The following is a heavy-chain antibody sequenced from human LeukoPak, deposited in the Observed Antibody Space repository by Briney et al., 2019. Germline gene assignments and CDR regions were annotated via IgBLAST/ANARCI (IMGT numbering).Heavy chain of an antibody. CDR1: GGSISSYY. Sequence: SETLSLTCTVSGGSISSYYWSWIRQPPGKGLEWIGYIYYSGSTNYNPSLKSRVTISVDTSKNQFSLKLSSVTAADTAVYYCARDMDYWGQGTLVTVSS. J-gene: IGHJ4*02. CDR2: IYYSGST. V-gene: IGHV4-59*01. CDR3: ARDMDY.